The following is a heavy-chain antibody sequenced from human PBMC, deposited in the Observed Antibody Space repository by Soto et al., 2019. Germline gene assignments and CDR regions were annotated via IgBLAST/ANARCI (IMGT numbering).Heavy chain of an antibody. CDR3: ATAGNYDSSGRDF. CDR2: ISANSGNA. CDR1: GFIFNNYA. V-gene: IGHV1-18*04. J-gene: IGHJ4*02. Sequence: ASVKVSCKAFGFIFNNYAISWVRQAPGQGLEWMGWISANSGNANYAQKLQGRVTMTTDTSTSTAYMELRSLRSDDTAVYYCATAGNYDSSGRDFWGQGTLVTVSS. D-gene: IGHD3-22*01.